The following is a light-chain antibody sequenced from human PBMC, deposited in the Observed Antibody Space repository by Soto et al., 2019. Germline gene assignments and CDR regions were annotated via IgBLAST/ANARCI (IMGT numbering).Light chain of an antibody. CDR3: QQYATSSWT. CDR2: GAS. V-gene: IGKV3-20*01. J-gene: IGKJ1*01. Sequence: EIVLTQSPGTLSLSPGERAILSCRASQSVSSNYLAWYQQRPGLAPRLLFYGASSRATGIPDRFRGSGSGTDFTLTISRLEPEDFAVYYCQQYATSSWTFGQGTKVEIK. CDR1: QSVSSNY.